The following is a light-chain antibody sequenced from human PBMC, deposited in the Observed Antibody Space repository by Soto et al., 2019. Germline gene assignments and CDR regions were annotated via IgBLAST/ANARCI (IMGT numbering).Light chain of an antibody. J-gene: IGKJ1*01. CDR2: GAS. V-gene: IGKV3D-15*01. Sequence: ERVMTQSPATLSVSPGERATLSCRASQSVSNNLAWYQQKLGQAPRLLIYGASTRATGIPARFSGSGSGTEFTLTIGSLQSEDFVVYYCQQYNNWPRTFGQGTKVDI. CDR1: QSVSNN. CDR3: QQYNNWPRT.